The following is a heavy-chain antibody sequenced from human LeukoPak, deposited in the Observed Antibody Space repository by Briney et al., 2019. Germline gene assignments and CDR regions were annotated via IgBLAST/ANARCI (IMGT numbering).Heavy chain of an antibody. CDR3: ARLKYDCDISGPVN. J-gene: IGHJ4*02. V-gene: IGHV4-59*01. CDR1: GGSISSYY. D-gene: IGHD3-22*01. Sequence: PSETLSLTCTVSGGSISSYYWSWIRQPPGKGLEWIGYIYYSGSTNYNPSLKSRVTISVDTSKNQFSLKLSSVTAADTAVYYCARLKYDCDISGPVNWGQGTLVTVSS. CDR2: IYYSGST.